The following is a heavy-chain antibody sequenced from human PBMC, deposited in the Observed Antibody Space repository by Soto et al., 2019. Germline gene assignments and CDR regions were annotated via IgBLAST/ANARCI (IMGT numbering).Heavy chain of an antibody. J-gene: IGHJ4*02. CDR3: AKWETYYDYVWGSSSLGYFDY. CDR2: ISYDGSNK. Sequence: SLRLSCAASGFTFSSYGMHWVRQAPGKGLEWVAVISYDGSNKYYADSVKGRFTISRDNSKNTLYLQMNSLRAEDTAVYYCAKWETYYDYVWGSSSLGYFDYWGQGTLVTVSS. V-gene: IGHV3-30*18. CDR1: GFTFSSYG. D-gene: IGHD3-16*01.